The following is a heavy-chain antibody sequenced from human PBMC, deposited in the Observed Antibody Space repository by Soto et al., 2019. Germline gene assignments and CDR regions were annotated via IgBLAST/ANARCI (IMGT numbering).Heavy chain of an antibody. D-gene: IGHD6-6*01. V-gene: IGHV3-11*01. CDR1: GCTFSDYY. Sequence: GGSLRLSCAASGCTFSDYYMSWIRQAPGKGLEWVSYISSSGSTIYYADSVKGRFTISRDNAKNSLYLQMNSLRAEDTAVYYCARDWKVEYSSSSDEYYYYYYMDVWGKGTTVTVSS. CDR2: ISSSGSTI. J-gene: IGHJ6*03. CDR3: ARDWKVEYSSSSDEYYYYYYMDV.